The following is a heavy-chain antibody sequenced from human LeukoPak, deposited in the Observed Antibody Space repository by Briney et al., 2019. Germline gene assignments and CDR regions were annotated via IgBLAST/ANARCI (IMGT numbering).Heavy chain of an antibody. CDR1: GFTVSSKY. Sequence: GGSLRLPCAASGFTVSSKYMSWVRQAPGKGLEWVSVIYSGGSTYYADSVKGRFTISRDNSKNTLYLQMNSLRAEDTAVYYCARGIMGGLAFDYWGQGTLVTVSS. CDR2: IYSGGST. V-gene: IGHV3-53*01. J-gene: IGHJ4*02. D-gene: IGHD1-26*01. CDR3: ARGIMGGLAFDY.